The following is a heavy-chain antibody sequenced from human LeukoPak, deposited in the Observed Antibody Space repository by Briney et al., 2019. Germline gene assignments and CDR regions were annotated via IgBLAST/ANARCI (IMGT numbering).Heavy chain of an antibody. J-gene: IGHJ4*02. V-gene: IGHV3-11*01. Sequence: GGSLRLSCTTSGFIFDDYYMSWIRQAPGKGLEGVLYISFSGSAVYYADSVKGRFTISRDNANKLLDLQMNSLRVEDTAVYYCARVLWPSDLYLVDYWGQGTLVTVSS. CDR1: GFIFDDYY. D-gene: IGHD6-19*01. CDR2: ISFSGSAV. CDR3: ARVLWPSDLYLVDY.